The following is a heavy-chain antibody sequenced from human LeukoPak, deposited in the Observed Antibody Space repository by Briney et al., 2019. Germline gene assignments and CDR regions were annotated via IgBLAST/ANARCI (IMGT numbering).Heavy chain of an antibody. J-gene: IGHJ4*02. CDR1: GGSFSGYY. CDR3: ASELQSGDY. CDR2: INHSGST. V-gene: IGHV4-34*01. Sequence: SETLSLTCAVYGGSFSGYYWSWIRQPPGKGLEWIGEINHSGSTNYNPSLKSRVTISVDTSKNQFSLKLSSVTAADTAVYYCASELQSGDYWGQGTLVTVSS. D-gene: IGHD1-26*01.